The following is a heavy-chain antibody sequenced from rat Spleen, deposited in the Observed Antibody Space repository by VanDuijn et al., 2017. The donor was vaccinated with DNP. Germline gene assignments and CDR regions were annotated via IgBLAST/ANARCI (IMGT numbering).Heavy chain of an antibody. D-gene: IGHD1-11*01. CDR1: GFTFKDYY. CDR3: ARHQGGYWYFDF. V-gene: IGHV5-20*01. J-gene: IGHJ1*01. CDR2: ISYDGRST. Sequence: EVQLVESGGGLVQPGRSMKLSCVASGFTFKDYYMAWVRQAPTKGLEWVASISYDGRSTYYRDSVKGRFTISRDNAKSSLYLQMDSLRSEDTATYYCARHQGGYWYFDFWGPGTMVTVSS.